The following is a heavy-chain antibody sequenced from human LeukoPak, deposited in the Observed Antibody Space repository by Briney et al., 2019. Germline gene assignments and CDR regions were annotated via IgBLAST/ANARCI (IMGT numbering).Heavy chain of an antibody. J-gene: IGHJ6*02. Sequence: SETLSLTCAVYGGSFSGYYWSWIRQPPGKGLEWIGEINHSGSTNYNPSLKSRVTMSVDTSKNQFSLKLSSVTAADTAVYYCASSGSYWVRYYYGMDVWGQGTTVTVSS. CDR1: GGSFSGYY. D-gene: IGHD1-26*01. V-gene: IGHV4-34*01. CDR2: INHSGST. CDR3: ASSGSYWVRYYYGMDV.